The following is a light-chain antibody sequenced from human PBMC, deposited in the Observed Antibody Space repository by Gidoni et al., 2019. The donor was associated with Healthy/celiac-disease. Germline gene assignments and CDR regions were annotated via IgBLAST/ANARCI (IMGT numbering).Light chain of an antibody. CDR2: AAS. V-gene: IGKV1-8*01. CDR3: QQYYSYPRT. CDR1: QGSSSY. Sequence: AIRMTQSPSSFSASTGDRVTITCRASQGSSSYLAWYQQKPGKAPKLLIYAASTLQSGVPSRFSGSGSGTDFTLTISCLQSEDFATYYCQQYYSYPRTFXXXTKVEIK. J-gene: IGKJ1*01.